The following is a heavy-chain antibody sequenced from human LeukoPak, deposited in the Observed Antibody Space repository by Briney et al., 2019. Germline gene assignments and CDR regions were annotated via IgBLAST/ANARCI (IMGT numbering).Heavy chain of an antibody. Sequence: SVKVSCKASGGTFSSYAISWVRQAPGQGLEWRGRIIPILGIANYAQKFQGRVTITADKSTSTAYMELSSLRSEDTAVYYCAREPPPSRIAAPGSLGVDAFDIWGQGTMVTVSS. CDR3: AREPPPSRIAAPGSLGVDAFDI. V-gene: IGHV1-69*04. CDR1: GGTFSSYA. D-gene: IGHD6-13*01. J-gene: IGHJ3*02. CDR2: IIPILGIA.